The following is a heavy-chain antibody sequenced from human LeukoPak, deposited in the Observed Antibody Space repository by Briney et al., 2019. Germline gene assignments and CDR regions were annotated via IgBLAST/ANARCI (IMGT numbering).Heavy chain of an antibody. Sequence: PSETLSLTCTVSGGSITNSNYYWDWIRQPPGKGLEWIGDLYYSGSTHYNPSLKSRVTISVDTSKNQFSLKLSSVTAADTAVYYCARDRIDGRGYFDYWGQGTLVTVSS. CDR1: GGSITNSNYY. D-gene: IGHD2/OR15-2a*01. V-gene: IGHV4-39*07. CDR2: LYYSGST. CDR3: ARDRIDGRGYFDY. J-gene: IGHJ4*02.